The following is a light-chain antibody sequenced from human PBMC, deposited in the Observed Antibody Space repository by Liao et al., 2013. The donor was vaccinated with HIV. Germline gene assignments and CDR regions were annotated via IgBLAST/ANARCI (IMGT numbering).Light chain of an antibody. CDR3: QVWGSSVYV. CDR2: QDS. J-gene: IGLJ1*01. V-gene: IGLV3-1*01. Sequence: SYELTQPPSVSVSPGQTASITCSGDKLGDKYTCWYRQKPGQSPVLVIYQDSKQASGIPERFSGSNSGHTATLTISRAEAGDEADYYCQVWGSSVYVFGTGTRVTVL. CDR1: KLGDKY.